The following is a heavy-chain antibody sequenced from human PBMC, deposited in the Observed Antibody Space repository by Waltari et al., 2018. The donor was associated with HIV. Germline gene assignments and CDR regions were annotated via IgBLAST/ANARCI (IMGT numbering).Heavy chain of an antibody. CDR1: GSTFSSYC. V-gene: IGHV3-74*01. CDR2: INSDGSST. J-gene: IGHJ3*02. Sequence: EVQLVESGGGLVQPVGSLRLSCSASGSTFSSYCMHWVRQAPGRGLVWVSRINSDGSSTSYADSVKGRFTISRDNAKNTLYLQMNSLRAEDTAVYYCARPFTMFRKGGDAFDICGQGTMVTVSS. D-gene: IGHD3-10*02. CDR3: ARPFTMFRKGGDAFDI.